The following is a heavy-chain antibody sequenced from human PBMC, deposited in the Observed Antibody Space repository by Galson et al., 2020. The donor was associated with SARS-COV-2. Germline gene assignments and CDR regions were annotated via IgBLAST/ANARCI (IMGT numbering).Heavy chain of an antibody. D-gene: IGHD3-3*01. CDR3: ARGGRSITIFYYYYCMDV. J-gene: IGHJ6*03. Sequence: ASVKVSCKASGYTFTSYDINWVRQATGQGLEWMGWMNPNSGNTGYAQKFQGRVTMTRNTSISTAYMELSSLRSEDTAVYYCARGGRSITIFYYYYCMDVWGKGTTVTVSS. V-gene: IGHV1-8*01. CDR1: GYTFTSYD. CDR2: MNPNSGNT.